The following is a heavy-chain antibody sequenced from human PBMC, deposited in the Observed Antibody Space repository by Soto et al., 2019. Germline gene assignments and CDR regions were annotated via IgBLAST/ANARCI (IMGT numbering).Heavy chain of an antibody. CDR1: GFTFSSYA. D-gene: IGHD2-15*01. J-gene: IGHJ4*02. CDR3: AKDRALVVAATPFDY. V-gene: IGHV3-23*01. Sequence: GGSLRLSCAASGFTFSSYAMSWVRQAPGKGLEWVSAISGSGGSTYYADSVKGRFTISRDNSKNTLYLQMNSLRAEDTAVYYCAKDRALVVAATPFDYWGQGTLVTVSS. CDR2: ISGSGGST.